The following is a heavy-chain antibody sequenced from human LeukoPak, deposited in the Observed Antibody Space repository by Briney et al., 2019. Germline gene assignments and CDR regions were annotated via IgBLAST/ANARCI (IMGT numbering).Heavy chain of an antibody. D-gene: IGHD1-26*01. CDR1: GYTFSTHW. V-gene: IGHV1-46*01. CDR3: ARDQSGEWDLLSGWWFDP. J-gene: IGHJ5*02. Sequence: ASVKVSCKTSGYTFSTHWMHWVRQAPGQGLERMGIINPNGGFTSYAQKFQGRVTVTRDVSTSTVYMELSDLKSEDTAVYYCARDQSGEWDLLSGWWFDPWGQGTLVTVSS. CDR2: INPNGGFT.